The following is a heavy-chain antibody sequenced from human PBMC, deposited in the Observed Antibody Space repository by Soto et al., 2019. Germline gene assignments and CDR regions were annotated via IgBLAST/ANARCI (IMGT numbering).Heavy chain of an antibody. CDR2: INPNSGGT. J-gene: IGHJ6*03. CDR1: VYTLTGNY. D-gene: IGHD5-18*01. CDR3: ARDHAEVTAMVRQRNYYYYYMDV. Sequence: VSAKVSCKDSVYTLTGNYIHSVRQAPGKGLEWMGWINPNSGGTNYAQKFQGWVTMTRDTSISTAYMELSRLRSDDTAVYYCARDHAEVTAMVRQRNYYYYYMDVWGKGTTVTVSS. V-gene: IGHV1-2*04.